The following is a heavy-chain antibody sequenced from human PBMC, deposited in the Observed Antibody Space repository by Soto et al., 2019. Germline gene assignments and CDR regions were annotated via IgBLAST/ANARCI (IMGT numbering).Heavy chain of an antibody. CDR1: GYTLTGYY. D-gene: IGHD1-26*01. CDR2: INPNSGGT. V-gene: IGHV1-2*04. J-gene: IGHJ6*02. CDR3: AREEVGATLYYYYYGMDV. Sequence: ASVKVSCKASGYTLTGYYMHWVRQAPGQGLEWMGWINPNSGGTNYAQKFQGWVTMTRDTSISTAYMELSRLRSDDTAVYYCAREEVGATLYYYYYGMDVWGQGTTVTVSS.